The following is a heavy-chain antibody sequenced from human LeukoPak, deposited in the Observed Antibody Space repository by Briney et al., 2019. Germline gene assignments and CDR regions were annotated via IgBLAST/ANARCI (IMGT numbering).Heavy chain of an antibody. J-gene: IGHJ3*02. V-gene: IGHV6-1*01. CDR2: TYYRSKWYN. CDR3: ARAHATDDAFDI. D-gene: IGHD1-26*01. Sequence: SQTLSLTCAISGDSVSSNSAAWNRIRQSPSRGLEWLERTYYRSKWYNDYAVSVKSRITINPDTSKNQFSLQLNSVTPEDTAVYYCARAHATDDAFDIWGQGTMVTVSS. CDR1: GDSVSSNSAA.